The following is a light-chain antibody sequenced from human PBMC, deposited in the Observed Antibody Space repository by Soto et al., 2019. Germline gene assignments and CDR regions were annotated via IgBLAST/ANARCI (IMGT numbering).Light chain of an antibody. CDR2: LEGSGSY. CDR1: SVHSSYI. Sequence: QLVLTQSSSPSASLGSSVKLTCTLSSVHSSYIIAWHQQQPGKAPRYLMKLEGSGSYNKGSGVPDRFSGSSSGADRYLTISNLQFEDEADYYCETWDRNTRVFGGGTKLTVL. J-gene: IGLJ3*02. CDR3: ETWDRNTRV. V-gene: IGLV4-60*02.